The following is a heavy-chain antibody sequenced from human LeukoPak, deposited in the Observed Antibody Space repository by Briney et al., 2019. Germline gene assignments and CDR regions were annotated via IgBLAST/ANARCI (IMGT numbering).Heavy chain of an antibody. J-gene: IGHJ6*03. D-gene: IGHD3-3*01. V-gene: IGHV1-46*01. Sequence: GASVKVSCKASGYTFTSYYMHWVRQAPGQGLEWMGIINPSGGSTSYAQKFQGRVTMTRDMSTSTVYMELSSLRSEDTAVYYCARDGTYYDFLGENPTYYYYYYMDVWGKGTTVTVSS. CDR1: GYTFTSYY. CDR3: ARDGTYYDFLGENPTYYYYYYMDV. CDR2: INPSGGST.